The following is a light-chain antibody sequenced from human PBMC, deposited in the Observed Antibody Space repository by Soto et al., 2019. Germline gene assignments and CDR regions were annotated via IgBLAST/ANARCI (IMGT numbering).Light chain of an antibody. CDR1: QIVTSTY. V-gene: IGKV3-20*01. CDR3: QQYGSSPPWT. Sequence: EIVLTQSPGTLSLSPGERATLSCRASQIVTSTYLAWYQQKPGQAPRLLIYGASRRATGVPDRFSGSGSGTDFTLTISRLEPEDFAVYYCQQYGSSPPWTFGQGTKVEIK. CDR2: GAS. J-gene: IGKJ1*01.